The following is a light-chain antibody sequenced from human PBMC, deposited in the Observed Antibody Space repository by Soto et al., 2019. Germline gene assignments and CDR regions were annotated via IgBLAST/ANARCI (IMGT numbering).Light chain of an antibody. CDR3: ISYAPSKNFYLG. J-gene: IGLJ3*02. CDR1: SSDVCGNNY. Sequence: QSALTQPPSASGSPGQSVTISCTGTSSDVCGNNYVSWYQQYPGRAPKLMIFEVTKRPSGVTDRFSGSKSGNTASLSVSGLQAEDEADYSCISYAPSKNFYLGFGGVTNLTVL. V-gene: IGLV2-8*01. CDR2: EVT.